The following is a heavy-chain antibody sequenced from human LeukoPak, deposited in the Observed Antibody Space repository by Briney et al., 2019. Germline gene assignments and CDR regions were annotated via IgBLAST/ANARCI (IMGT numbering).Heavy chain of an antibody. Sequence: SVQVSCKASGYTFTGDYMHWVRQAPGNRLGWIGWINSISGGTNYAQKFQSMVTMTRDTCISTAYMELSRLRSDDTAVYYCARGETATTDYLDYWGQGTLVTVSS. J-gene: IGHJ4*02. D-gene: IGHD5-24*01. CDR2: INSISGGT. V-gene: IGHV1-2*02. CDR1: GYTFTGDY. CDR3: ARGETATTDYLDY.